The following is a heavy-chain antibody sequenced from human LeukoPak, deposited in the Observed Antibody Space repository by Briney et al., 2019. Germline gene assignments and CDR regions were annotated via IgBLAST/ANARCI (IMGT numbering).Heavy chain of an antibody. CDR2: ITRNGGTL. D-gene: IGHD4-11*01. CDR1: GVTFHEYD. V-gene: IGHV3-9*01. J-gene: IGHJ4*02. CDR3: ALSVGVTVADTLDY. Sequence: GRSLGLSCAAAGVTFHEYDFHWVRQTPGRGLEWVSGITRNGGTLGYADSVKGRFTISRDNAKNSLYLHMNSLRPDDTALYYCALSVGVTVADTLDYWGQGTLVTVSS.